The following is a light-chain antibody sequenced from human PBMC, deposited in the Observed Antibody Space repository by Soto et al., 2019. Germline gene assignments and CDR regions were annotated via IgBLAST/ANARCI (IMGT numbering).Light chain of an antibody. Sequence: AIRLTQSPSSLSASVGDRVTITCRASQGISSALAWYQQKPGKAPKLLIYKASSLESGVPSRFSGSGSGTEFTLTISSLQPDDFATYYCQQYNSYPITFGQGTRLEI. CDR1: QGISSA. CDR2: KAS. V-gene: IGKV1-13*02. J-gene: IGKJ5*01. CDR3: QQYNSYPIT.